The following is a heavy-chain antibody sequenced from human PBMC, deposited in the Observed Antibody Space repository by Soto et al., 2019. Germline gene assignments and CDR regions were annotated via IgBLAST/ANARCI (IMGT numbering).Heavy chain of an antibody. CDR2: VYYTGST. Sequence: PSETLFLTCSVSGGSISCSYWSWIRQSPGKGLEWLGYVYYTGSTNYSPSLRSRVSISVDTSKNEFSLRLSSVTAADTAVYFCARSVAVPGAHIDYWGQGTQVTVSS. CDR1: GGSISCSY. D-gene: IGHD6-19*01. J-gene: IGHJ4*02. V-gene: IGHV4-59*01. CDR3: ARSVAVPGAHIDY.